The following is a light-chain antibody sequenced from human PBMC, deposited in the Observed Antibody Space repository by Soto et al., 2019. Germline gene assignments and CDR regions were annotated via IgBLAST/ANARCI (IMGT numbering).Light chain of an antibody. J-gene: IGKJ4*01. V-gene: IGKV1-39*01. Sequence: DIQMTQSPSSLSASVGDRFTIACRASQSISTYLIWYQQKPGKAPKLLIYATSSLQSGVPSRFSGSGSGTDFTLTISSLQPEDFATYYCQQSYSTPLTFGGGTKVDIK. CDR3: QQSYSTPLT. CDR1: QSISTY. CDR2: ATS.